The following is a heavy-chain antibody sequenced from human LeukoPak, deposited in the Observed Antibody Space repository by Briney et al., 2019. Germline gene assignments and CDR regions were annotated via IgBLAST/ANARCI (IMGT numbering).Heavy chain of an antibody. CDR2: IYHTGST. CDR3: ARSRYYYGSGGFDY. V-gene: IGHV4-4*02. J-gene: IGHJ4*02. D-gene: IGHD3-10*01. CDR1: GGSISSSYW. Sequence: SETLSLTCAVSGGSISSSYWWSWVRQPPGKGLEWIGEIYHTGSTNYIPSLKSRVTISVDKSKNQFSLKLSSVTAADTAVYYCARSRYYYGSGGFDYWGQGTLVTVS.